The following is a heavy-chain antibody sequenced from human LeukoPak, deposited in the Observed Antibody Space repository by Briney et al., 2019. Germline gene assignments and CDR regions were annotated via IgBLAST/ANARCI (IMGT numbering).Heavy chain of an antibody. CDR1: GYTFTRYA. Sequence: ASVKVSCKASGYTFTRYAVHWVRQAPGQRLQWMGWIKAGNGDTQYSQNLQGRVTITRDTSASTAYMELSSLRSEDTAVYFCARVDIVMVGYLDYWGQGTLVTVSS. J-gene: IGHJ4*02. V-gene: IGHV1-3*01. CDR2: IKAGNGDT. CDR3: ARVDIVMVGYLDY. D-gene: IGHD5-18*01.